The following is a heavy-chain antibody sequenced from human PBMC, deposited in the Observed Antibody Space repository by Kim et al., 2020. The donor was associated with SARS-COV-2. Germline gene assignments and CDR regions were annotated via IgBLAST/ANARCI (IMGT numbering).Heavy chain of an antibody. CDR3: ARGSVLGRGRRVGHKPSGSSGHSGWFDP. V-gene: IGHV4-34*01. CDR2: INHSGST. J-gene: IGHJ5*02. CDR1: GGSFSGYY. D-gene: IGHD3-22*01. Sequence: SETLSLTCAVYGGSFSGYYWSWIRQPPGKGLEWIGEINHSGSTNYNPSLKSRVTISVDTSKNQFSLKLSSVTAADTAVYYCARGSVLGRGRRVGHKPSGSSGHSGWFDPWGQGTLVTVSS.